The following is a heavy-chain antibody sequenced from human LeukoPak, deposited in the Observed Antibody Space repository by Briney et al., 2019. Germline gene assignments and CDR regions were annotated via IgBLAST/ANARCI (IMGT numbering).Heavy chain of an antibody. J-gene: IGHJ3*02. V-gene: IGHV3-30-3*01. D-gene: IGHD3-9*01. CDR1: GFTFSSYA. CDR3: AGELQGYYDILAGYYPI. Sequence: GGSLRLSCAASGFTFSSYAMHWVRQAPGKGLEWVAVISYDGSNKYYADSVKGRFTISRDNSKNTLYLQMNSLRAEDTAVYYCAGELQGYYDILAGYYPIWGQGTVVTVSS. CDR2: ISYDGSNK.